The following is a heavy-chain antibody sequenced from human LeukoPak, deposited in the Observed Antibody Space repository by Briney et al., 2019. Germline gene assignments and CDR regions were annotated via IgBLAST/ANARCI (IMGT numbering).Heavy chain of an antibody. Sequence: EASVKVSCKTSGFSFTNYGIVWVRRAPGQGLEWMGWISARNGNTKNSQKVQGRVTMTTDSSTNIAYLDLRSLRSGDTAVYYCARASDISWPFEKWGEGTLVTVSS. CDR2: ISARNGNT. D-gene: IGHD6-13*01. J-gene: IGHJ1*01. CDR3: ARASDISWPFEK. V-gene: IGHV1-18*01. CDR1: GFSFTNYG.